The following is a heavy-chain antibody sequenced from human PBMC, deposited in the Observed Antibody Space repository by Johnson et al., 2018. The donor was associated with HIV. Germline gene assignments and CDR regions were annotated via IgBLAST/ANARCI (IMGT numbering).Heavy chain of an antibody. CDR2: IKQDGSEK. CDR3: ARDDTGYSSSFDAFDI. D-gene: IGHD6-13*01. J-gene: IGHJ3*02. Sequence: VQLVESGGGLVKPGGSLRLSCVISGFTFSSYWMSWVRQAPGKGLEWVANIKQDGSEKYYVDSMKGRFTISRDNAKNSLYLQMNSLRAEDTAVYYCARDDTGYSSSFDAFDIWGQGTMVTVSS. V-gene: IGHV3-7*03. CDR1: GFTFSSYW.